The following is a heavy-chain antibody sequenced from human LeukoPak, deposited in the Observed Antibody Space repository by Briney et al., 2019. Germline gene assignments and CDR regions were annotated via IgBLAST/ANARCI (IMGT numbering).Heavy chain of an antibody. CDR1: GFTFSSYA. Sequence: GGSLRLSCAASGFTFSSYAMHWVRQAPGKGLEWVAVISYDGSNKYYADPVKGRFTISRDNSKNTLYLQMNSLRAEDTAVYYCARDWPWELLEGPFDYWGQGTLVTVSS. J-gene: IGHJ4*02. CDR2: ISYDGSNK. V-gene: IGHV3-30-3*01. D-gene: IGHD1-26*01. CDR3: ARDWPWELLEGPFDY.